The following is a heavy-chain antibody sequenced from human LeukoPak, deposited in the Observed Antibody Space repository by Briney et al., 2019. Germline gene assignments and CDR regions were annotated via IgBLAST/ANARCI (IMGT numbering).Heavy chain of an antibody. CDR1: GFTFSSYA. D-gene: IGHD5-12*01. J-gene: IGHJ4*02. V-gene: IGHV3-23*01. Sequence: PGGSLRLSCAASGFTFSSYAMSWVRQAPGKGLEWGSAISGSGGSTYYADSVKGRLTISRDNSKNTLYLQMNSLRAEDTAVYYCAKRPPYSGYEAHFDYWGQGTLVTVSS. CDR2: ISGSGGST. CDR3: AKRPPYSGYEAHFDY.